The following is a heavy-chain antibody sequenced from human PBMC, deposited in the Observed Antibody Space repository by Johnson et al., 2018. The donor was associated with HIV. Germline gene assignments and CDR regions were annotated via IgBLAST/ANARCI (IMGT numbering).Heavy chain of an antibody. CDR3: ARDDQWGRTGEAFDI. CDR1: GFTFSSYA. Sequence: EVQLVESGGGLVQPGGSLRLSCAASGFTFSSYAMSWVRQAPGKGLEWVSAISGSGGSTYYADSVKGRFTISRDNSKNTLYLQMNSLRTEDTALYYCARDDQWGRTGEAFDIWGQGTKVTVSS. V-gene: IGHV3-23*04. J-gene: IGHJ3*02. D-gene: IGHD3/OR15-3a*01. CDR2: ISGSGGST.